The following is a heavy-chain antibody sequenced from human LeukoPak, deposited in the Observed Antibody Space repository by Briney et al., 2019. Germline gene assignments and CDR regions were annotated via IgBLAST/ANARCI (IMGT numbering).Heavy chain of an antibody. Sequence: SETLSLTCTVSGGSISSYYWSWIRQPPGKGLEWIGYIYYSGSTNYNPSLKSRVTISVDTSKNQFSLKLSSVTAADTAVYYCARGKAVAVDFDYWGQGTLVPVSS. CDR2: IYYSGST. V-gene: IGHV4-59*01. CDR1: GGSISSYY. D-gene: IGHD6-19*01. J-gene: IGHJ4*02. CDR3: ARGKAVAVDFDY.